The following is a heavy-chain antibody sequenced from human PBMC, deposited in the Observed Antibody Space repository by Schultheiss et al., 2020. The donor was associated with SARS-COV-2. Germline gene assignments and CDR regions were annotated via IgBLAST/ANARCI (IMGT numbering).Heavy chain of an antibody. Sequence: SETLSLTCAVYGGSFSGYYWSWIRQPPGKGLEWIGEINHSGSTYYNPSLKSRVTISVDTSKNQFSLKLSSVTAADTAVYYCASSQDVHGDYVPMDVWGQGTLVTVSS. CDR3: ASSQDVHGDYVPMDV. CDR2: INHSGST. CDR1: GGSFSGYY. V-gene: IGHV4-34*09. J-gene: IGHJ4*02. D-gene: IGHD4-17*01.